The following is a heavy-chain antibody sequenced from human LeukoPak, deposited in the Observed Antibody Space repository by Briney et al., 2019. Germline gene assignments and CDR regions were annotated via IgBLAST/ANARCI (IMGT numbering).Heavy chain of an antibody. D-gene: IGHD5-12*01. CDR1: GFTFRSYW. Sequence: RGSLRLSCAASGFTFRSYWMSWVRQAPGKGREWVANIKQDGSDKCYVDSVKGRFTISRDNAKYLLYLQMNSLRAEDTAVYYCARYSGYGGAEYLQHWGQGTLVTVSS. V-gene: IGHV3-7*03. J-gene: IGHJ1*01. CDR2: IKQDGSDK. CDR3: ARYSGYGGAEYLQH.